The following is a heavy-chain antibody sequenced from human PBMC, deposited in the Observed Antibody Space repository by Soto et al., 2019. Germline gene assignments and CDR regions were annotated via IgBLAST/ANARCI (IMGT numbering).Heavy chain of an antibody. J-gene: IGHJ6*02. CDR2: INHSGST. V-gene: IGHV4-34*01. Sequence: SETLTLTCAVYGGSFSGYYWSWIRQPPGKGLERIGEINHSGSTNYNPSLKSRVTISVDTSKNQFSLKLSSVTAADTAVYYCARGQGITMVRGTNYYYYYGMDVWGQGTTVT. CDR1: GGSFSGYY. D-gene: IGHD3-10*01. CDR3: ARGQGITMVRGTNYYYYYGMDV.